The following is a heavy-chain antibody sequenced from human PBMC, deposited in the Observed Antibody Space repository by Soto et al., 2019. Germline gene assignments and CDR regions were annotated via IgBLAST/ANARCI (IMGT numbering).Heavy chain of an antibody. V-gene: IGHV4-59*01. J-gene: IGHJ6*03. D-gene: IGHD3-16*01. Sequence: SETLSLTCTVSGGSISSYYWSWIRQPPGKGLEWIGYIYYSGSTNYNPSLKSRVTISVDTSKNQFSLKLSSVTAADMAVYYCARVVPWDYYYYMDVWGKGTTVTVSS. CDR3: ARVVPWDYYYYMDV. CDR2: IYYSGST. CDR1: GGSISSYY.